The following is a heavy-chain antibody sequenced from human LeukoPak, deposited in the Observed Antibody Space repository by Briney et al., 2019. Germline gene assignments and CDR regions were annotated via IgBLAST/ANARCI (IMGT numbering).Heavy chain of an antibody. CDR2: ISYDGSNK. D-gene: IGHD3-3*01. CDR1: GFTFSSYA. CDR3: ARDNDYYFDY. Sequence: AGGSLRLSCAASGFTFSSYAMHWVRQAPGKGLEWVAVISYDGSNKYYADSVKGRFTISRDSSKSTLYLQMNSLRAEDTAVYYCARDNDYYFDYWGQGTLVTVSS. J-gene: IGHJ4*02. V-gene: IGHV3-30*04.